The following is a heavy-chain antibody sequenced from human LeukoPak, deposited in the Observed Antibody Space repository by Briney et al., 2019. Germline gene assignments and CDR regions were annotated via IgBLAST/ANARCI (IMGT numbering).Heavy chain of an antibody. CDR3: ARALYGTTGTTELGY. V-gene: IGHV3-21*01. J-gene: IGHJ4*02. Sequence: GGSLRLSCAASGFTFSSYSMNWVRQAPGKGLEWVSSISSSSSYIYYADSVKGRFTISRDNAKNSLYLQMNSLRAEDTAEYYCARALYGTTGTTELGYWGQGTLVTVSS. CDR1: GFTFSSYS. CDR2: ISSSSSYI. D-gene: IGHD1-1*01.